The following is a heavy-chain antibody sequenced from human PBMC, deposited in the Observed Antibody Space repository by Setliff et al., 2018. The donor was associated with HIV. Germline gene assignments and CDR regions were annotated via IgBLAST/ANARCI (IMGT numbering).Heavy chain of an antibody. CDR2: IYSNGGT. D-gene: IGHD6-19*01. J-gene: IGHJ4*02. CDR1: GGSISAYY. V-gene: IGHV4-59*01. Sequence: SETLSLTCNVSGGSISAYYWSWVRQPPGKRLEWIGYIYSNGGTAYNPSLKSRVTISVDTSKNQFSLKLTSVTIADTAVYYCARFTSGWYGQYWGQGTVVTVSS. CDR3: ARFTSGWYGQY.